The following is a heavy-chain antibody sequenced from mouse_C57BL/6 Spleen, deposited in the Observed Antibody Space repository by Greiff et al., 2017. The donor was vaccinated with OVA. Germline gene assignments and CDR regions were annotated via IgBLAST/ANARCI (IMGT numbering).Heavy chain of an antibody. J-gene: IGHJ2*01. CDR3: ARGGDYGSNDY. CDR1: GYTFTSYW. Sequence: VQLQQPGAELVRPGSSVKLSCKASGYTFTSYWMDWVKQRPGQGLEWIGNIYPSDSETHYNQKFKDKATLTVDKSSSTAYMQLSSLTSEDSAVYYCARGGDYGSNDYWGQGTTLTVSS. V-gene: IGHV1-61*01. CDR2: IYPSDSET. D-gene: IGHD1-1*01.